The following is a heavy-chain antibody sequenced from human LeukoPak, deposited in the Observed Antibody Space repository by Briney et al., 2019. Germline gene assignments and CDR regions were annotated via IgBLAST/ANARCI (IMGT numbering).Heavy chain of an antibody. CDR1: GGSFSGYY. Sequence: SETLSLTCAVYGGSFSGYYWSWIRQPPGKGLEWIGGINHSGSTNYNPSLKSRVTISVDTSKNQFSLKLSSVTAADTAVYYCASPYYYDSSGYHTWGQGTLVTVSS. V-gene: IGHV4-34*01. CDR3: ASPYYYDSSGYHT. CDR2: INHSGST. D-gene: IGHD3-22*01. J-gene: IGHJ5*02.